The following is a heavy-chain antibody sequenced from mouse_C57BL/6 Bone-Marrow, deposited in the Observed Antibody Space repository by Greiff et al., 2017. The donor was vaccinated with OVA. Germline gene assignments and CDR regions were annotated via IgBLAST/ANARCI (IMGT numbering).Heavy chain of an antibody. CDR1: GYTFTDYY. J-gene: IGHJ4*01. V-gene: IGHV1-26*01. Sequence: EVQLQQSGPELVKPGASVKISCKASGYTFTDYYMNWVKQSHGKSLEWIGDINPNNGGTSYNQKFKGKATLTVDKSSSTAYMELRSLTSEDSAVYYCAGLRDYYAMDYWGQGTSVTVSS. CDR3: AGLRDYYAMDY. CDR2: INPNNGGT. D-gene: IGHD2-12*01.